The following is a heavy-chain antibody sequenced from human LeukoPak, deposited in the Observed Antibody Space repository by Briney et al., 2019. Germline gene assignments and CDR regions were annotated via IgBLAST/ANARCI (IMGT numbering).Heavy chain of an antibody. D-gene: IGHD5-12*01. CDR1: GYAFINYG. V-gene: IGHV1-18*01. J-gene: IGHJ4*02. Sequence: ASVKVSCKASGYAFINYGVTWVRQAPGQGLEWMGWISASNGNTNYAQKLQGRVTMTTETSTSTAYMELRSLRSDDTAVYYCARALSRGYSGYDYGLGYWGQGTLVTVSS. CDR3: ARALSRGYSGYDYGLGY. CDR2: ISASNGNT.